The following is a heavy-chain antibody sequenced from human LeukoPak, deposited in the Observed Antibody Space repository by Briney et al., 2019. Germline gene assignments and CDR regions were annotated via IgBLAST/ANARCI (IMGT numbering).Heavy chain of an antibody. CDR3: AREGSGQFQYYYDSSGYYLY. CDR1: GGSISSGSYY. V-gene: IGHV4-61*02. J-gene: IGHJ4*02. Sequence: SQTLSLTCTVSGGSISSGSYYWSWIRQPAGKGLEWIGRIYTSGSTNYNPSLKSRVTISVDTSKNQFSLKLSSVTAADTAVYYCAREGSGQFQYYYDSSGYYLYWGQGTLVTVSS. D-gene: IGHD3-22*01. CDR2: IYTSGST.